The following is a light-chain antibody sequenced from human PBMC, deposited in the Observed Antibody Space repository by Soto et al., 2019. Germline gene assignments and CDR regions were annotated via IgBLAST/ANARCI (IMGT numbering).Light chain of an antibody. CDR2: GAS. V-gene: IGKV3-20*01. J-gene: IGKJ4*01. Sequence: EIVLTQSPGTLSLSPGERATLSCRARQSLSSSYLAWYQQKPGQAPRLLIYGASSRATGIPDRFIGSGSATDFTLTISRLEPEDFAVYHCQQYGNSPPTFGGGTKVEI. CDR3: QQYGNSPPT. CDR1: QSLSSSY.